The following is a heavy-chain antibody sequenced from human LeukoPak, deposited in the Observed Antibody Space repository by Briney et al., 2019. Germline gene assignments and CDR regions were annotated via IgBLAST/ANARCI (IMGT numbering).Heavy chain of an antibody. CDR3: ARVNLDSSINWFDP. CDR2: IYHSGST. V-gene: IGHV4-38-2*02. CDR1: GYSISSGYY. J-gene: IGHJ5*02. Sequence: SETLSLTCTVSGYSISSGYYWGWIRQPPGKGLEWIGSIYHSGSTYYNPSLKSRVTMSVDTSKNQFSLKLSSVTAADTAVYYCARVNLDSSINWFDPWGQGTLVTVSS. D-gene: IGHD3-22*01.